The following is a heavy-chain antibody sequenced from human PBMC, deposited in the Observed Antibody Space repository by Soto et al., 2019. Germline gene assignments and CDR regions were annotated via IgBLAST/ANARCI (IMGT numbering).Heavy chain of an antibody. CDR2: INAGNGNA. CDR1: GFTFTSSA. J-gene: IGHJ4*02. V-gene: IGHV1-3*01. Sequence: ASVKVSCKASGFTFTSSAVQWVRQARGQRLEWMGWINAGNGNAKYSQKFQGRVTITRDTSASTAYMELSSLRSEDTAVYYCARVLLLGDYDILTGPFDHWGQGTLVTVSS. CDR3: ARVLLLGDYDILTGPFDH. D-gene: IGHD3-9*01.